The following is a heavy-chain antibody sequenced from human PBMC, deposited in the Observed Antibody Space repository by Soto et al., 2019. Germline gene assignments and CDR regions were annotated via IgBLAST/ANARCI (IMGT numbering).Heavy chain of an antibody. CDR3: ARGLPGNHYYGMDV. V-gene: IGHV1-18*01. CDR1: GYTFTSYG. J-gene: IGHJ6*02. CDR2: SSVYNGNT. D-gene: IGHD2-2*01. Sequence: GASVKVSCKASGYTFTSYGISWVRQAPGQGLEWMGRSSVYNGNTNYAQKLQGRVTMTTDTSTSTVYMELRSLRSDDTAVYYCARGLPGNHYYGMDVWGQGTTVTVSS.